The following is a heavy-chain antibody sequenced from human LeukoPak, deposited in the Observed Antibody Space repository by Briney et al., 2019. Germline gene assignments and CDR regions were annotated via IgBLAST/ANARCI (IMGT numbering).Heavy chain of an antibody. CDR3: ARGPTGSGWYPYYYYGMDV. CDR1: GFIFSSYS. CDR2: TSSSSSTI. Sequence: PGGSLRLSCVASGFIFSSYSMNWVRQAPGKGLEWVSYTSSSSSTIYYADSVKGRFTISRDNSKNTLYLQMNSLRAEDTAVYYCARGPTGSGWYPYYYYGMDVWGQGTTVTVSS. D-gene: IGHD6-19*01. J-gene: IGHJ6*02. V-gene: IGHV3-48*01.